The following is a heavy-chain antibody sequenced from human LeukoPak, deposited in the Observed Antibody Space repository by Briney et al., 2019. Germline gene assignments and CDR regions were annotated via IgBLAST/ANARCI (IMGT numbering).Heavy chain of an antibody. CDR1: GVTLSTYA. D-gene: IGHD1-26*01. J-gene: IGHJ2*01. CDR3: AKDRTVGASYWYFDL. V-gene: IGHV3-23*01. Sequence: GGSLRLSCAASGVTLSTYAMSWARQAPGKGREWGSGISSSGSGDNTYYADSVKGRFTISRDSSKNTLFLHMHTLRAEDTAIYYCAKDRTVGASYWYFDLWGRGTLVTVSS. CDR2: ISSSGSGDNT.